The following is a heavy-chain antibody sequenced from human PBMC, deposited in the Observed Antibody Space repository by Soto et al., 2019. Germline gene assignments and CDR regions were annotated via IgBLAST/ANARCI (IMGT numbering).Heavy chain of an antibody. CDR3: ARGGTPINY. Sequence: QVQLVQSGAEVKKPGASVKVSCKYSGYNFTNFGISWGRQAPGQGLEWMGWISAYNGNTNYAQNFQGRVTMTTDTSTSTAYKEMRSLRSEDTAVYYCARGGTPINYRGQGTLVTVSS. V-gene: IGHV1-18*01. D-gene: IGHD3-16*01. CDR2: ISAYNGNT. CDR1: GYNFTNFG. J-gene: IGHJ4*02.